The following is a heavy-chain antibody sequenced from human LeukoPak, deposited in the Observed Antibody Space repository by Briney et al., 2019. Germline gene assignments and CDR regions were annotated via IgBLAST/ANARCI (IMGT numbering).Heavy chain of an antibody. J-gene: IGHJ5*02. CDR1: GFTFTSYD. CDR2: MNPNNGNT. CDR3: VRDGEGVAISVNYWFDP. D-gene: IGHD3-10*01. V-gene: IGHV1-8*01. Sequence: ASVKVSCKASGFTFTSYDINWVRQASGQGLEWMGWMNPNNGNTGYAQKFQGRVTMTRDTSISTAYMELRGLRSEDTAVYYCVRDGEGVAISVNYWFDPWGQGTLVTVPS.